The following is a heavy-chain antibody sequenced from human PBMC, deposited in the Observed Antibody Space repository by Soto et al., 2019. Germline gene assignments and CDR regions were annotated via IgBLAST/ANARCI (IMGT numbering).Heavy chain of an antibody. D-gene: IGHD3-9*01. Sequence: QVQLVQSGAEVKKPGSSVKVSCKASGGTFSSYTISWVRQAPGQGLEWMGRIIPILGIANYAQKFQGRVTITADKSTSTAYMELSSLRSEDTAVYYCARDDVPPNYDILTGYYYYYYGMDVWGQGTTVTVSS. V-gene: IGHV1-69*08. CDR2: IIPILGIA. CDR3: ARDDVPPNYDILTGYYYYYYGMDV. CDR1: GGTFSSYT. J-gene: IGHJ6*02.